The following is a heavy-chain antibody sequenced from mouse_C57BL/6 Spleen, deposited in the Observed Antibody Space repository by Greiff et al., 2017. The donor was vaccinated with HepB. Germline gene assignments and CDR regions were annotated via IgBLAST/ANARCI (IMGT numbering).Heavy chain of an antibody. CDR3: ARAEAYYSNYPFAY. D-gene: IGHD2-5*01. CDR1: GFTFSSYA. J-gene: IGHJ3*01. V-gene: IGHV5-4*01. Sequence: VQLQQSGGGLVKPGGSLKLSCAASGFTFSSYAMSWVRQTPEKRLEWVATISDGGSYTYYPDNVKGRFTISRDNAKNNLYLQMSHLKSEDTAMYYCARAEAYYSNYPFAYWGQGTLVTVSA. CDR2: ISDGGSYT.